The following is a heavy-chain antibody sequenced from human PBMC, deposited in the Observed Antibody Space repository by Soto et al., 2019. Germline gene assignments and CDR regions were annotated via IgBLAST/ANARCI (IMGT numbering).Heavy chain of an antibody. Sequence: GGSLRLSCAASGFTVSSNYMSWVRQAPGKGLEWVSVIYSGGSTYYADSVKGRFTISRDNSKNTLYLQMNSLRAEDTAVYYCARSGTGTTVFDIWGQGTMVTVSS. V-gene: IGHV3-66*01. CDR2: IYSGGST. D-gene: IGHD1-1*01. CDR1: GFTVSSNY. J-gene: IGHJ3*02. CDR3: ARSGTGTTVFDI.